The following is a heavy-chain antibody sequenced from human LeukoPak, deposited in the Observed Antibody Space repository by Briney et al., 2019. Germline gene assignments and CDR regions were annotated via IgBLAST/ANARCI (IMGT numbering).Heavy chain of an antibody. Sequence: GGSLRLSCAASGFTVSSNYMSWVRQAPGKGLEWVSVIYSGGSTYYADSVKGRFTISRDNSKNTLYLQMNSLRAEVTAVYYCARDRAVNYYYGMDVWGQGTTVTVSS. J-gene: IGHJ6*02. CDR1: GFTVSSNY. CDR3: ARDRAVNYYYGMDV. CDR2: IYSGGST. V-gene: IGHV3-66*01.